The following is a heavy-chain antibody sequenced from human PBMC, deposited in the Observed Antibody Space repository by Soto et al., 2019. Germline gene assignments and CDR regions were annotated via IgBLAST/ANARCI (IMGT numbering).Heavy chain of an antibody. V-gene: IGHV3-30*18. CDR1: GFTFRNYG. CDR2: ISFDGSNK. Sequence: PGGSLRLSCAVSGFTFRNYGMHWIRQAPGKGVEWVAVISFDGSNKYYADSVKGRFTISRDNSINTMYLEMNSLRAEDTAVYYCAKDRKTIFGVVPFSGGMDVWGQGTTVTVSS. J-gene: IGHJ6*02. D-gene: IGHD3-3*01. CDR3: AKDRKTIFGVVPFSGGMDV.